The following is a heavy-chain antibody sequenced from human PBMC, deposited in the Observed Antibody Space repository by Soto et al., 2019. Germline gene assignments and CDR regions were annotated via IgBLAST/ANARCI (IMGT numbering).Heavy chain of an antibody. Sequence: KPGGSLRLSCAASGFTFSDYYMSWIRQAPGKGLEWVSYISSSSSYTNYADSVKGRFTISRDNAKNSLYLQMNSLRAEDTAVYYCARDPGKGRYGMDVWGQGTTVTVSS. J-gene: IGHJ6*02. CDR1: GFTFSDYY. V-gene: IGHV3-11*06. CDR2: ISSSSSYT. CDR3: ARDPGKGRYGMDV.